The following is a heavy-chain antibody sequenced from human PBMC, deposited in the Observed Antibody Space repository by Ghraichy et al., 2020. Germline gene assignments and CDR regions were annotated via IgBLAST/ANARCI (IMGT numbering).Heavy chain of an antibody. CDR3: ARAPYSSGWLLDY. V-gene: IGHV4-59*01. CDR1: GGSISSYY. CDR2: IYYSGST. D-gene: IGHD6-19*01. J-gene: IGHJ4*02. Sequence: SETLSLTCTVSGGSISSYYWSWIRQPPGKGLEWIGYIYYSGSTNYNPSLKSRVTISVDTSKNQFSLKLSSVTAADTAVYYCARAPYSSGWLLDYWGQGTLVTVSS.